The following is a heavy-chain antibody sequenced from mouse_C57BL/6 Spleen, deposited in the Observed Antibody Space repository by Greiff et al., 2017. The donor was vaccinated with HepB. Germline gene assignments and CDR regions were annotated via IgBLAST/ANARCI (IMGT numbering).Heavy chain of an antibody. CDR3: ARVGDYAAWFAY. CDR1: GYSITSGYY. V-gene: IGHV3-6*01. Sequence: EVQLQESGPGLVKPSQSLSLTCSVTGYSITSGYYWNWIRQFPGNKLEWMGYISYDGSNNYNPSLKNRISITRDTSKNQFFLKLNSVTTEDTATYDCARVGDYAAWFAYWGQGTLVTVSA. J-gene: IGHJ3*01. D-gene: IGHD2-4*01. CDR2: ISYDGSN.